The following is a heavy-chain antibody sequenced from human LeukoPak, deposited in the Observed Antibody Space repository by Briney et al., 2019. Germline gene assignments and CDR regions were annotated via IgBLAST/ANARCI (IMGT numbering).Heavy chain of an antibody. D-gene: IGHD6-13*01. J-gene: IGHJ3*01. V-gene: IGHV3-53*01. CDR2: IHSGGTI. Sequence: GGSLRLSCAASGFIVSSNYMSWVRHTPGKGLEWVSVIHSGGTIYYAGSVKGRFTISRDHSRNTVYLQMNNLRAEDTALYYCARLKDVAVAGIGSHDFWGQGTMVTVSS. CDR1: GFIVSSNY. CDR3: ARLKDVAVAGIGSHDF.